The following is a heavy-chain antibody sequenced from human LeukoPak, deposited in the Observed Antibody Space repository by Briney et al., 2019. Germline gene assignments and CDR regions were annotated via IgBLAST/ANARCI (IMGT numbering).Heavy chain of an antibody. D-gene: IGHD6-19*01. V-gene: IGHV4-38-2*02. J-gene: IGHJ4*02. Sequence: SQTLSLTCTVSAYSISNGYYWDWIRQPPGRGREGIGNIYRSGRTSYNPSRKRPLTISIRPSKNPSSSRVDSVTAAHPAIYYCASRHSSGWFYYWGQGTLVTVSS. CDR1: AYSISNGYY. CDR3: ASRHSSGWFYY. CDR2: IYRSGRT.